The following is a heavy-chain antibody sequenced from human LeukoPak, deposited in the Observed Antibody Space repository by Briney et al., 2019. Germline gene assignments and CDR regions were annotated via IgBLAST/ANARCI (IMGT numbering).Heavy chain of an antibody. J-gene: IGHJ6*02. CDR2: ISYDGSNK. D-gene: IGHD1-20*01. Sequence: GRSLRLSCAASGFTFSSYGMHWVRQAPGKGLEWVAVISYDGSNKYYADSVRGRFTISRDNSKNTLYLQMNSLRAEDTAVYYCAKELLITGTTFPVSYYYGMDVWGQGTTVTVSS. CDR3: AKELLITGTTFPVSYYYGMDV. V-gene: IGHV3-30*18. CDR1: GFTFSSYG.